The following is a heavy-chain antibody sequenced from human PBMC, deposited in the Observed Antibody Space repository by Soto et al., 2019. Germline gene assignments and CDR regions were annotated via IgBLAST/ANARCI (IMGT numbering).Heavy chain of an antibody. V-gene: IGHV4-59*01. Sequence: NPSETLSLTCPVSGGSISNFYWSWIRQPPGKGLEWIGYISYSGNTNYNPSLKSRVSISVDTSKNQLSLNLTSVTAADTAVYYCARAPMVLSRSYFDSWGQGTPVPVSS. CDR2: ISYSGNT. CDR3: ARAPMVLSRSYFDS. J-gene: IGHJ4*02. D-gene: IGHD2-8*01. CDR1: GGSISNFY.